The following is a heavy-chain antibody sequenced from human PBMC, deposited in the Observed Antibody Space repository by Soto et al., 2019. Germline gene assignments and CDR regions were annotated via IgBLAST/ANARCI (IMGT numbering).Heavy chain of an antibody. J-gene: IGHJ5*02. D-gene: IGHD4-4*01. CDR1: GFTFSSYA. CDR2: ISISGGST. Sequence: EVQLLESGGGLVQPGGSLRLSCAASGFTFSSYAMSWVRQAPGKGLEWVSVISISGGSTYYADSVKGRFTISRDNSKNTLYLQMNSLRPEGTAVYYCAKGTYSKGFDPWGQGTLVTVSP. CDR3: AKGTYSKGFDP. V-gene: IGHV3-23*01.